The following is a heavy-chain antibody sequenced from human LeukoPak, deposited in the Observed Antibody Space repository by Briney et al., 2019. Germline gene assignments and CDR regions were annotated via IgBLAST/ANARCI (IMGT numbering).Heavy chain of an antibody. CDR1: GYTFTSYA. Sequence: ASVKVSCKASGYTFTSYAMHWVRQAPGQRLDWMGWINAGNGNTKYSQKFQGRVTITRDTSASTAYMELSSLRSEDTAVYYCARGGAGSYYSAVDYWGQGTLVTVSS. CDR2: INAGNGNT. CDR3: ARGGAGSYYSAVDY. D-gene: IGHD3-10*01. V-gene: IGHV1-3*01. J-gene: IGHJ4*02.